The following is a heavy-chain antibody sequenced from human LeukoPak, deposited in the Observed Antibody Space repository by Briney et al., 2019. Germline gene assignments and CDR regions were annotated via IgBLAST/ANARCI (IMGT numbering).Heavy chain of an antibody. V-gene: IGHV3-48*03. CDR2: ISSSGSTI. D-gene: IGHD3-10*01. Sequence: GGSLRLSCAASGFTFSSYEMNWVRQAPGKGLEWVSYISSSGSTIYYADSVKGRFTISRDNAKNSLYLQMNSLRAEDTAVYYCARDRAMVRGVTRFDPWGQGTLVTVSS. J-gene: IGHJ5*02. CDR1: GFTFSSYE. CDR3: ARDRAMVRGVTRFDP.